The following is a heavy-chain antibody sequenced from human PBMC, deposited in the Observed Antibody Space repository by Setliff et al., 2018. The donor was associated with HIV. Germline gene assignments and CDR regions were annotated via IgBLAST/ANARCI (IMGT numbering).Heavy chain of an antibody. CDR1: GVSISSSSYY. CDR3: ARVPSYYDILTGAHYYYYCYMDV. Sequence: PSETLSLTCTVSGVSISSSSYYWGWSRQPPGKGLEWIGAIYYSGNSYYNPFLKSRVTISVDTSKNQFSLKLNSVTAADTAVYYCARVPSYYDILTGAHYYYYCYMDVWGKGTTVTVSS. V-gene: IGHV4-39*07. J-gene: IGHJ6*03. D-gene: IGHD3-9*01. CDR2: IYYSGNS.